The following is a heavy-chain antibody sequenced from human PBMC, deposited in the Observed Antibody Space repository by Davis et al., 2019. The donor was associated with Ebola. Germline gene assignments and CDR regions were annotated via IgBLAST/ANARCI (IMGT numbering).Heavy chain of an antibody. J-gene: IGHJ3*01. Sequence: PGGSLRLSCAASGFTFSSYGMHWVRQAPGKGLEWVAFIQYDGSNKYYADSVKGRFTISRDNSKNMLYLQMNSLRPDDTAKYYCVRFVYRADDTFDVWGQGTMVTVSS. CDR3: VRFVYRADDTFDV. V-gene: IGHV3-30*02. CDR2: IQYDGSNK. D-gene: IGHD2-8*01. CDR1: GFTFSSYG.